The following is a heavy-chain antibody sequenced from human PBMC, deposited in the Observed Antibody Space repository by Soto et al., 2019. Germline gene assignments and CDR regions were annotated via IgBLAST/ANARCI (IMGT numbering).Heavy chain of an antibody. V-gene: IGHV3-21*01. J-gene: IGHJ4*02. CDR3: ARLYCSSTSCPYYFDY. D-gene: IGHD2-2*01. CDR2: ISSSSSYI. CDR1: GFTFSSYS. Sequence: EVQLVESGGGLVQPGGSLRLSCAASGFTFSSYSMNWVRQAPGKGLEWVSSISSSSSYIYYADSVKGRFTISRDNDKNSLYLQMNSLRAEDTAVYYCARLYCSSTSCPYYFDYWGQGTLVTVSS.